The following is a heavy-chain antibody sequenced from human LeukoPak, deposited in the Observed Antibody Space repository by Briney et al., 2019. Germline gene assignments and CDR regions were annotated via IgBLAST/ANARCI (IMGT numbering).Heavy chain of an antibody. CDR3: ARDIAVVGIDY. CDR1: GYTFTSYG. CDR2: IIPIFGTA. J-gene: IGHJ4*02. D-gene: IGHD6-19*01. Sequence: GASVKVSCKASGYTFTSYGISWVRQAPGQGLEWMGRIIPIFGTANYAQKFQGRVTITTDESTSTAYMELSSLRSEDTAVYYCARDIAVVGIDYWGQGTLVTVSS. V-gene: IGHV1-69*05.